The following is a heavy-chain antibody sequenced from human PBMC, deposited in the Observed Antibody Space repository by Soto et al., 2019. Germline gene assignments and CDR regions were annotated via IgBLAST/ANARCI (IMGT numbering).Heavy chain of an antibody. CDR1: GGTFSSYA. Sequence: QVQLVQSGAEVKKPGSSVKVSCKASGGTFSSYAISWVRQAPGQGLEWMGGIIPIFGTANYAQKFQGRVTITADDTTSTACMELSSMSSEDTAVYCCARDGSSSGCLDCWGQGALVTVSS. V-gene: IGHV1-69*12. J-gene: IGHJ4*02. D-gene: IGHD6-19*01. CDR3: ARDGSSSGCLDC. CDR2: IIPIFGTA.